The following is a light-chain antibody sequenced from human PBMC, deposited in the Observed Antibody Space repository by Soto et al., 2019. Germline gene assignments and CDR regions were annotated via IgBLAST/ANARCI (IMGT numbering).Light chain of an antibody. J-gene: IGKJ1*01. CDR3: LQHISYPRT. Sequence: IQMTQSPSSLSASVGDRVTITCRARQGIRNDVGWYQQKPGKAPKRLIYAAYNLQSGVPSRFSGSGSGTEFTLTISCLQPEDFATYYCLQHISYPRTFGPGTQVEIK. V-gene: IGKV1-17*01. CDR1: QGIRND. CDR2: AAY.